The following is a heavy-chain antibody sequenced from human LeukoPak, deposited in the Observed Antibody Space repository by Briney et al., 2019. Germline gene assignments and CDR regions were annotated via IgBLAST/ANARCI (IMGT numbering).Heavy chain of an antibody. J-gene: IGHJ6*03. CDR1: GYTFTSYG. Sequence: ASVRVSCKASGYTFTSYGISWVRQAPGQGLEWMGWISAYNGNTNYAQKLQGRVTMTTDTSTSTAYMELRSLRSDDTAVYYCARHQPSRTRYYYYMDVWGKGTTVTVSS. V-gene: IGHV1-18*01. CDR3: ARHQPSRTRYYYYMDV. D-gene: IGHD1-14*01. CDR2: ISAYNGNT.